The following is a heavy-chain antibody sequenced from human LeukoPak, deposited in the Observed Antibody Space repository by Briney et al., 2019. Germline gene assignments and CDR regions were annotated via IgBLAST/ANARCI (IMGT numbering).Heavy chain of an antibody. CDR1: GFTFSSYA. CDR3: ARGRYYAMDV. V-gene: IGHV3-74*01. J-gene: IGHJ6*02. Sequence: GGSLRLSCAASGFTFSSYAMHWVRQAPGKGLVWVSRIHSDGRGTSYADSVKGRLSISRDNAKNTLYLQMNSLRAEDTAVYYCARGRYYAMDVWGQGTTVTVSS. CDR2: IHSDGRGT.